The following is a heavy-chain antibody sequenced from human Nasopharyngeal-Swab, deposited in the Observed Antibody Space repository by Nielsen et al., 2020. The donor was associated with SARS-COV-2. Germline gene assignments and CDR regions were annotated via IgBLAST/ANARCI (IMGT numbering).Heavy chain of an antibody. V-gene: IGHV4-39*01. CDR2: IYYSGST. J-gene: IGHJ4*02. D-gene: IGHD6-19*01. CDR1: GGSISSSSYY. CDR3: ARAGYSSGWDFDY. Sequence: SETLSLTCTVSGGSISSSSYYWGWIRQPPGKGLEWIGSIYYSGSTYYNPSLKSRVTISVDTSKNQFSLQLNSVTPEDTAVYYCARAGYSSGWDFDYWGQGTLVTVSS.